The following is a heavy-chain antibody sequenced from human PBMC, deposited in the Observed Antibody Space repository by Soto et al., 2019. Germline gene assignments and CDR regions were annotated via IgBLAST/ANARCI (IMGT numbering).Heavy chain of an antibody. D-gene: IGHD5-18*01. Sequence: QAHLGESGGGVVQPGRSLRLSCAASGFTFTRYGMHWVRQAPGTRLEWVAVISYDGGLQHYADSVKGRFTISRDNSKNMVLLQMNSLRAEDTAVYYCVSDRGYGHASVPYSWGQGTLVSVSS. CDR2: ISYDGGLQ. V-gene: IGHV3-30*03. CDR1: GFTFTRYG. J-gene: IGHJ4*02. CDR3: VSDRGYGHASVPYS.